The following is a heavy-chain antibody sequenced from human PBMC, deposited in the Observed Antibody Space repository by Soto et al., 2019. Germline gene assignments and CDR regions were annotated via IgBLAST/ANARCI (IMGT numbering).Heavy chain of an antibody. Sequence: EVQLLESGGGLVQPGGSLRLSCAASGFTFSSYAMSWVRQAPGKGLEWASTISGSGGNTYYADSVKGRFTISRDNSKNTMYLQMNSRRPEDTAVYYCAKVVRRCSGGSCYGGYSDYWGQGTLVTVSS. CDR1: GFTFSSYA. J-gene: IGHJ4*02. CDR3: AKVVRRCSGGSCYGGYSDY. V-gene: IGHV3-23*01. CDR2: ISGSGGNT. D-gene: IGHD2-15*01.